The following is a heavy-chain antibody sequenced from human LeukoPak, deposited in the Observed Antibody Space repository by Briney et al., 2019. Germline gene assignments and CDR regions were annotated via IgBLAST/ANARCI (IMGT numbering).Heavy chain of an antibody. Sequence: PGGSLRLSCAASGFTFSSYAMNWVRQAPGKGLEWVSTIGAGSGSTYYADSEKGRFTISRDNSKNTLYLQMNSLRAEDTAVYYCARAAMVRGVDYFHYWGQGTLVTVSS. J-gene: IGHJ4*02. CDR1: GFTFSSYA. CDR2: IGAGSGST. CDR3: ARAAMVRGVDYFHY. D-gene: IGHD3-10*01. V-gene: IGHV3-23*01.